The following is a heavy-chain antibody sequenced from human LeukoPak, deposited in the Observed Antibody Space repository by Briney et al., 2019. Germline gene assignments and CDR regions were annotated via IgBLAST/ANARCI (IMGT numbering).Heavy chain of an antibody. V-gene: IGHV4-31*03. CDR1: GGSISNGGYY. CDR2: IYYSGST. D-gene: IGHD4-23*01. J-gene: IGHJ5*02. CDR3: ARAPLYGGHADWFDP. Sequence: PSETLSLTCTVSGGSISNGGYYWTWIRQHPGKGLEWIGFIYYSGSTFYNPSLKSRVTISVDTSKNQFSLKLSSVTAADTAVYYCARAPLYGGHADWFDPWGQGTLVTVSS.